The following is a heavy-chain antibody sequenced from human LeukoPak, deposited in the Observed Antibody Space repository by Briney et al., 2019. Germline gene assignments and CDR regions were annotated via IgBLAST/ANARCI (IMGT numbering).Heavy chain of an antibody. Sequence: GGSLKLPRAPSEFPSISYAMPWSPRAQGRGWEGVEVIPNDGSNKYYADSVKGRFTISRDNSKNTLYLQMNSLRAEDTAVYYCARGGDYYDSSGYYYGDYWGQGTLVTVSS. CDR3: ARGGDYYDSSGYYYGDY. D-gene: IGHD3-22*01. J-gene: IGHJ4*02. V-gene: IGHV3-30-3*01. CDR2: IPNDGSNK. CDR1: EFPSISYA.